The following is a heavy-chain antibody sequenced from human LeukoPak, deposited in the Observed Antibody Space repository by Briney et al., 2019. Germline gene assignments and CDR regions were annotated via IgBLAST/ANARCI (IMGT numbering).Heavy chain of an antibody. V-gene: IGHV1-46*01. Sequence: ASVKVSCKASGYIFTSYHIHWVRQAPGQGLEWMGIINPSGGSTNYAQKFQGRVTMTRDMSTSTVYMELSSLRSEDTAVYYCAREGGYSYGFDYWGQGTLVTVSS. J-gene: IGHJ4*02. CDR2: INPSGGST. CDR3: AREGGYSYGFDY. D-gene: IGHD5-18*01. CDR1: GYIFTSYH.